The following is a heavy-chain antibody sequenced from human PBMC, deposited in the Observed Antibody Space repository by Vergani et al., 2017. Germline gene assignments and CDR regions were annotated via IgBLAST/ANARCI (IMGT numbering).Heavy chain of an antibody. CDR1: GFTFSSYE. D-gene: IGHD3-3*01. Sequence: EVQLVESGGGLVQPGGSLRLSCAASGFTFSSYEMNWVRQAPGKGLEWVSYISSSGSTIYYADSVKGRFTISRDNAKNSLYLQMNSLRAEDTAVYYCARDTGGDDFWSGYYIYYGMDVGGRGTTVTVSS. V-gene: IGHV3-48*03. CDR3: ARDTGGDDFWSGYYIYYGMDV. CDR2: ISSSGSTI. J-gene: IGHJ6*01.